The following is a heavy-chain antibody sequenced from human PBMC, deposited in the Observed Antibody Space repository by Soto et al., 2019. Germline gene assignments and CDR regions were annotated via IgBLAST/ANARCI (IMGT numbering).Heavy chain of an antibody. CDR1: GYSFTSYG. Sequence: QVQLVQSGAEVKRPGASVKVSCKASGYSFTSYGICWVRQAPGQGLEWMGWISGYNGHPTYTQKVQDRVTMTTDTSTSTAYMELRSLSSDYTAVYYCARRVYDDLYYMDVWGKGTTVTVSS. D-gene: IGHD3-3*01. J-gene: IGHJ6*03. CDR3: ARRVYDDLYYMDV. CDR2: ISGYNGHP. V-gene: IGHV1-18*01.